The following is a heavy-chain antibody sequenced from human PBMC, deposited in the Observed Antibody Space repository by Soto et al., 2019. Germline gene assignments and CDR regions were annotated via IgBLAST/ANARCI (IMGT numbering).Heavy chain of an antibody. V-gene: IGHV4-59*08. D-gene: IGHD5-12*01. Sequence: QVKLQESGPGLVKPSETLSLTCTVSGGSISSYYWSWIRQPPGKGLEWIGYIYYSGSTNYNPSLKIRVTISVDTSKNQFSLKLSSVTAADTAVYYCARHTGGYDSDAFDIWGQGTMVTVSS. CDR2: IYYSGST. J-gene: IGHJ3*02. CDR1: GGSISSYY. CDR3: ARHTGGYDSDAFDI.